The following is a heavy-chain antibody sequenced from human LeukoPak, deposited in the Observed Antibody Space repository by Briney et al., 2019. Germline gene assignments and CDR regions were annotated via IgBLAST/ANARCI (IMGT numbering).Heavy chain of an antibody. CDR1: GFTLSSYA. CDR2: ISASGGST. Sequence: GGSLRLSCAASGFTLSSYAMSWVRQAPGKGLEWVSSISASGGSTNYADSVKGRFTISRGNSKNTVYLQMNSLRAEDTAVYYCAKVMKGSERLTMVRGVIIKTAGLYYMDVWGKGTTVTVSS. J-gene: IGHJ6*03. D-gene: IGHD3-10*01. V-gene: IGHV3-23*01. CDR3: AKVMKGSERLTMVRGVIIKTAGLYYMDV.